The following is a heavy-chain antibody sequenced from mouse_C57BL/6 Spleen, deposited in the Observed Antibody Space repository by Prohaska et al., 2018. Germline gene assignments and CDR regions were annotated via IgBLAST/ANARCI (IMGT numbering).Heavy chain of an antibody. J-gene: IGHJ2*01. V-gene: IGHV1-22*01. CDR3: ARSSYYYGSSGDYFDY. CDR2: INPNNGGT. D-gene: IGHD1-1*01. Sequence: HGKSLEWIGYINPNNGGTSYNQKFKGKATLTVNKSSSTAYMELRSLTSEDSAVYYCARSSYYYGSSGDYFDYWGQGTTLTVSS.